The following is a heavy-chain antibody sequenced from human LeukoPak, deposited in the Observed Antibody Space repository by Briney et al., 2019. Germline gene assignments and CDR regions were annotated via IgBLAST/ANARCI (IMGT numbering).Heavy chain of an antibody. D-gene: IGHD6-13*01. CDR3: ARDGIAAGLTGYAFDI. CDR2: IIPIFGTA. J-gene: IGHJ3*02. V-gene: IGHV1-69*01. CDR1: GGTFSSYA. Sequence: SVKVSCKASGGTFSSYAISWVRQAPGQGLEWMGGIIPIFGTANYAQKFQGRVTITADESTSTAYMELSSLRSEDTAVYYCARDGIAAGLTGYAFDIWGQGTMVTVSS.